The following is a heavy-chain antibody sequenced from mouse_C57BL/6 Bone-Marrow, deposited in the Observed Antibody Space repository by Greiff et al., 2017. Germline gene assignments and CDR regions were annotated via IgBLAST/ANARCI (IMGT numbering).Heavy chain of an antibody. V-gene: IGHV6-3*01. D-gene: IGHD1-1*01. J-gene: IGHJ2*01. CDR2: IRLKSDNYAT. CDR3: TLPRLLRLDY. CDR1: GFTFSNYW. Sequence: EVKLEESGGGLVQPGGSMKLSCVASGFTFSNYWMNWVRQSPEKGLEWVAQIRLKSDNYATHYAESVKGRFTISRDDSKSSVYLQMNNLRAEDTGIYYCTLPRLLRLDYWGQGTTLTVSS.